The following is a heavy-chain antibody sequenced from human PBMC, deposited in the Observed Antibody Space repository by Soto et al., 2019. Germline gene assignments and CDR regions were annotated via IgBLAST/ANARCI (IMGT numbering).Heavy chain of an antibody. J-gene: IGHJ4*02. V-gene: IGHV3-74*01. D-gene: IGHD3-3*01. CDR1: GFTFSGSW. CDR3: ARGIFGSGTANDY. Sequence: EVQLVESGGGLVQPGGSLRLSCAASGFTFSGSWMHWVRQAPGKGLVWVSRINGDGSGTSYADFVKGRSTISRDDAKNTLFLQMNGLSAEDTAVYYCARGIFGSGTANDYWGQGTLVTVYS. CDR2: INGDGSGT.